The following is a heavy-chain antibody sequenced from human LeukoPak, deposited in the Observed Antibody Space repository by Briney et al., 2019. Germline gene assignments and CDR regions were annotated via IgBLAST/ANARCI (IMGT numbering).Heavy chain of an antibody. J-gene: IGHJ6*02. CDR2: ISSSSSYI. Sequence: PGGSLRLSCAASGFTFSSYSMNWVRQAPGKGLEWVSSISSSSSYIYYADSVKGRFTISRDNAKNSLYLQMNSLRAEDTAVYYCARAKVDWNYGYSYYNGMDVWGQGTTVTVS. V-gene: IGHV3-21*01. CDR3: ARAKVDWNYGYSYYNGMDV. CDR1: GFTFSSYS. D-gene: IGHD1-7*01.